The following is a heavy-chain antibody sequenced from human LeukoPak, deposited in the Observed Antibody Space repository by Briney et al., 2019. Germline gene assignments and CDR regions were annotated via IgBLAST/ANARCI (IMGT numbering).Heavy chain of an antibody. V-gene: IGHV3-48*01. J-gene: IGHJ4*02. Sequence: GGSLRLSCAASGFTFSSYSMNWVRQAPGKGLEWVSYISSSSSTIYYADSVKGRFTISRDNTKNSLYLQMNSLRAEDTAIYYCATYRQVLLPFESWGQGTLVTVSS. D-gene: IGHD2-8*02. CDR2: ISSSSSTI. CDR3: ATYRQVLLPFES. CDR1: GFTFSSYS.